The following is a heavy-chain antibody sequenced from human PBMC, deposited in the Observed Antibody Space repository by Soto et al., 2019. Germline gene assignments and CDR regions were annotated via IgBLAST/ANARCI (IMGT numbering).Heavy chain of an antibody. V-gene: IGHV3-21*01. CDR3: ARDKRWELRLDQHNGMDV. D-gene: IGHD1-26*01. J-gene: IGHJ6*02. CDR1: GFTFSSHS. Sequence: VGSLRLSCAASGFTFSSHSMNWVRQAPGKGLEWVSSISSSSTYKYYADSVKGRFTIARDNAKNSLYLQMNSLRAEDTAVYYCARDKRWELRLDQHNGMDVWGQGTTVTVSS. CDR2: ISSSSTYK.